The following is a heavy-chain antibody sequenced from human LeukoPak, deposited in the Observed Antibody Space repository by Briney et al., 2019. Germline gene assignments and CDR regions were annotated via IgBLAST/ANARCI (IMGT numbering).Heavy chain of an antibody. CDR3: ARDYDFWSGYYTGVFDY. CDR1: GFTFNSYS. Sequence: GGSLRLSCAASGFTFNSYSMNWVRQAPGKGLEWVSYISSSSSTIYYADSVKGRFTISRDNAKNSLYLQMNSLRAEDTAAYYCARDYDFWSGYYTGVFDYWGQGTLVTVSS. CDR2: ISSSSSTI. D-gene: IGHD3-3*01. J-gene: IGHJ4*02. V-gene: IGHV3-48*01.